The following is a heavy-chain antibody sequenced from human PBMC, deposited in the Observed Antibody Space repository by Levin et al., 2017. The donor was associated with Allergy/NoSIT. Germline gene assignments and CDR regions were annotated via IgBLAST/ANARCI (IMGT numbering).Heavy chain of an antibody. CDR2: IYYTGST. Sequence: SQTLSLTCSVSGGSISSGGYYWSWIRQHPGKGLEWIGYIYYTGSTNYNPSLKSRVPISADTSKNQFSLKLSSVPAAETAVYYCARGRQQLYYWGQGTLVTVSS. J-gene: IGHJ4*02. CDR3: ARGRQQLYY. V-gene: IGHV4-31*03. D-gene: IGHD6-13*01. CDR1: GGSISSGGYY.